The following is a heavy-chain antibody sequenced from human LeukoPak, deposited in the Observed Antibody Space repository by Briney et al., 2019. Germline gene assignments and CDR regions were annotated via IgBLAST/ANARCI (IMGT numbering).Heavy chain of an antibody. CDR3: ARGGYYYDSSGYYGDH. Sequence: ASVKVSCKASGYTFTGYYMHWVRQAPGQGLEWMGWINPNSGGTNYAQKFQGRVTMTRDTSISTAYMELSRLRSDDTAVYYCARGGYYYDSSGYYGDHWGQGTLVTVSS. CDR1: GYTFTGYY. V-gene: IGHV1-2*02. J-gene: IGHJ5*02. CDR2: INPNSGGT. D-gene: IGHD3-22*01.